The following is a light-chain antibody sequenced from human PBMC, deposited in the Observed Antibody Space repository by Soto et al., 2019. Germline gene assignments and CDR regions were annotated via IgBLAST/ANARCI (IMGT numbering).Light chain of an antibody. V-gene: IGLV2-14*01. CDR3: SSYTSSSTYNYV. J-gene: IGLJ1*01. Sequence: QSALTQPASVSGSPGQSITISCTGTSSDVGGYNYVSWYQQHPGKAPKLMIYDVSNRPSGVSNRFSGSKSGNTASLTISGLQAEDEADYYCSSYTSSSTYNYVFGTGTKPHRP. CDR1: SSDVGGYNY. CDR2: DVS.